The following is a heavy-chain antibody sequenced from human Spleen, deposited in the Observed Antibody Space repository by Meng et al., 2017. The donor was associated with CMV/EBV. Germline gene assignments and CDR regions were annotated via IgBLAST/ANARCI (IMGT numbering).Heavy chain of an antibody. D-gene: IGHD2-2*02. CDR1: GYTFTSYG. Sequence: ASVKVSCKASGYTFTSYGVSWVRQAPGQGLEWMGWISGYSGYTKYAQKFQGRVTLTTDTSTSTAHMELTSLRSDDTAVYYCARDGCSLTSCYTNWFDPWGQGTLVTVSS. V-gene: IGHV1-18*01. J-gene: IGHJ5*02. CDR2: ISGYSGYT. CDR3: ARDGCSLTSCYTNWFDP.